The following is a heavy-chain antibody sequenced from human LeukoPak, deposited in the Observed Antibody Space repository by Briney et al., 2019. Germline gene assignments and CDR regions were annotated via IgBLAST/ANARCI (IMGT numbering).Heavy chain of an antibody. D-gene: IGHD3-3*01. CDR3: ARSLEWLLFDWFDP. V-gene: IGHV1-2*06. Sequence: GASVKVSCKASGDTFTGDYMEWVRQGPGQGVEWRGRINLKRGGTNYAQKLKGRETMKRDTSISRAYMEVSRVRSDDTAVYSCARSLEWLLFDWFDPWGQGTLVTVSS. J-gene: IGHJ5*02. CDR1: GDTFTGDY. CDR2: INLKRGGT.